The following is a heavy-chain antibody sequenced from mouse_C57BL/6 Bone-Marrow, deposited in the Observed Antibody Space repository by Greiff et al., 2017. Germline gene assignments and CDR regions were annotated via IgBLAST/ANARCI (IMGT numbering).Heavy chain of an antibody. CDR1: GFNIKDDY. CDR2: IDPANGDT. J-gene: IGHJ2*01. CDR3: TTDSPPRLD. D-gene: IGHD2-13*01. Sequence: EVQLKESGAELVRPGASVKLSCTASGFNIKDDYMHWVKQRPEQGLEWIGWIDPANGDTEYASKFQGKATITADTSSNTAYLQLRSLTSEDAAVYYCTTDSPPRLDWGQGTTLTVSS. V-gene: IGHV14-4*01.